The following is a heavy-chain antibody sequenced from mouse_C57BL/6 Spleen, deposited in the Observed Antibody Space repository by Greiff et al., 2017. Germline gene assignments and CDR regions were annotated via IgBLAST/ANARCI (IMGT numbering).Heavy chain of an antibody. CDR1: GYTFTDYN. V-gene: IGHV1-18*01. D-gene: IGHD2-5*01. J-gene: IGHJ2*01. CDR2: INPNNGGT. CDR3: ACFYCSNYYFDY. Sequence: VQLQQSGAELVKPGASVKMPCKASGYTFTDYNMDWVKQRHGKSLEWIGEINPNNGGTNYNQKFQGKATLTADKSSSTAYLELRSLTSEDTAVYYSACFYCSNYYFDYWGQGTTLTVAS.